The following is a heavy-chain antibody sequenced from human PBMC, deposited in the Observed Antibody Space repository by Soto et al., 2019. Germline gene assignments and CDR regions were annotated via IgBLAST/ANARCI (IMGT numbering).Heavy chain of an antibody. V-gene: IGHV1-18*01. J-gene: IGHJ3*01. CDR1: GYIFNKYG. CDR3: ARGRGVVIPAGTPDAFDV. Sequence: ASVKVSCKASGYIFNKYGFNWVRQAPGQGLEWMGRISAFNGYTNFAQKFQGRVTLTTDTSTNTAYMELSSLGSDDTAIYYCARGRGVVIPAGTPDAFDVWGQGTMVTVSS. CDR2: ISAFNGYT. D-gene: IGHD2-21*01.